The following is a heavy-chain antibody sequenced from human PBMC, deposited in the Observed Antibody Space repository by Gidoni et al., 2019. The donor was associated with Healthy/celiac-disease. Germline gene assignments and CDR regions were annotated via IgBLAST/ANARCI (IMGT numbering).Heavy chain of an antibody. D-gene: IGHD6-13*01. V-gene: IGHV4-4*02. J-gene: IGHJ6*03. CDR2: VYHSGST. CDR3: ARSTPRGSWYLNYYMDV. CDR1: GGSISSSNW. Sequence: QVQLQESGPGLVKPSGTLSLTCAVSGGSISSSNWWSWVRPPPGKGLEWIGEVYHSGSTNYNPSLKSRVTRSVDKSKNQFSLKLSSVTAADTVVYYCARSTPRGSWYLNYYMDVWGKGTTVTVSS.